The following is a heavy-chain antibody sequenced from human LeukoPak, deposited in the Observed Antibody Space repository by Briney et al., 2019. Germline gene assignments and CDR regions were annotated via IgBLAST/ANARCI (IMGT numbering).Heavy chain of an antibody. J-gene: IGHJ6*03. V-gene: IGHV3-9*01. CDR2: ISWNSGSI. CDR3: VKGHCSSSSCFPNYYYYMDV. D-gene: IGHD2-15*01. Sequence: PGRSLRLSCAGSGSTFDEHAMHWVRQAPGKGLEWVSGISWNSGSIAYADSVKGRFTISRDNAKNLLFLQMSSLRAADTALYYCVKGHCSSSSCFPNYYYYMDVWGTGTTVTVSS. CDR1: GSTFDEHA.